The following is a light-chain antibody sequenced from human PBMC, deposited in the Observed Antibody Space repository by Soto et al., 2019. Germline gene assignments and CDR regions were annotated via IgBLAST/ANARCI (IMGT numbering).Light chain of an antibody. V-gene: IGKV3-20*01. J-gene: IGKJ1*01. CDR3: QQYGSSPPT. CDR2: GAS. CDR1: QSVSSSY. Sequence: EIVLTQSPGTLSLSPGERATLSCRASQSVSSSYLAWYQQKPGQAPRLLIYGASSRATGIPDRFSGSGSGTDFTLTISRLEPEDFAVYYSQQYGSSPPTCGQGTKV.